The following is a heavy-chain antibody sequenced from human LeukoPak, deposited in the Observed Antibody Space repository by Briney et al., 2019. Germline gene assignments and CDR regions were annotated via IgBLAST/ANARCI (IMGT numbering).Heavy chain of an antibody. Sequence: GASVKVSCKASGYTFTGYYIHWVRQAPGQGLEWMGWINPKSGGANYAQKFQGRVTMTRDTSISTAYMELSRLRSDDTAVYYCARVLLYYDILTGFDYYGMDVWGQGTTVTVSS. V-gene: IGHV1-2*02. CDR3: ARVLLYYDILTGFDYYGMDV. CDR2: INPKSGGA. CDR1: GYTFTGYY. J-gene: IGHJ6*02. D-gene: IGHD3-9*01.